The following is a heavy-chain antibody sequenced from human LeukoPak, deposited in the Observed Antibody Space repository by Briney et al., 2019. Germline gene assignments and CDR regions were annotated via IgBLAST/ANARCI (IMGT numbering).Heavy chain of an antibody. CDR3: ARGPDVDGYIHAPFDY. CDR1: GFTISRHY. V-gene: IGHV3-53*01. D-gene: IGHD5-24*01. CDR2: SYSGGST. Sequence: PGGSLRLSCAASGFTISRHYMIWVRQAPGKGREGVALSYSGGSTYYADSVEGRFTISRENCKSMLFLQMNSLRADDTAAYYCARGPDVDGYIHAPFDYWGQGALVTVSS. J-gene: IGHJ4*02.